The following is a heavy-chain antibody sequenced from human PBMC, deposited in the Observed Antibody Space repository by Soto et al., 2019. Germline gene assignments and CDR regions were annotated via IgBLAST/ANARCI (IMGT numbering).Heavy chain of an antibody. V-gene: IGHV4-39*01. D-gene: IGHD3-16*02. CDR1: GGSISSSSYY. CDR2: IYYSGST. J-gene: IGHJ5*02. Sequence: SETLSLTCTVSGGSISSSSYYWGWIRQPPGKGLEWIGSIYYSGSTYYNPSLKSRVTISVDTSKNQFSLKLSSVTAADTAVYYCARVAGVGVFVSWGQGTLVTVSS. CDR3: ARVAGVGVFVS.